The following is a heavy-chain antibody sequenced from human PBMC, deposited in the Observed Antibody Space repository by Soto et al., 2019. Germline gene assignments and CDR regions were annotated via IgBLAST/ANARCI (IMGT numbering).Heavy chain of an antibody. CDR1: GFTFSGSS. V-gene: IGHV3-73*01. Sequence: PGGSLRLSCAASGFTFSGSSMHWVRQASGKGLEWVGRIRSKANSYATAYAASVKGRFTISRDDSKNTASLQMNSLKTEDTAVYYCCSYGPNDAFDIWGQGTMVTVSS. CDR3: CSYGPNDAFDI. D-gene: IGHD5-18*01. J-gene: IGHJ3*02. CDR2: IRSKANSYAT.